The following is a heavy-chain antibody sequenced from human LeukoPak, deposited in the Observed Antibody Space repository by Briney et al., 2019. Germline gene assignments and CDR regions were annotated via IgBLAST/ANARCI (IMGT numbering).Heavy chain of an antibody. Sequence: ASVKVSCKASGYTFTSYGISWVRQAPGQGLEWMGWISAYNGNTNYAQKLQGRVTMTTDTSTSTAYMELRSLRSDDTALYYCARSPIARVAATTPYYMDVWGKGTTVTISS. CDR3: ARSPIARVAATTPYYMDV. D-gene: IGHD6-19*01. V-gene: IGHV1-18*01. CDR2: ISAYNGNT. J-gene: IGHJ6*03. CDR1: GYTFTSYG.